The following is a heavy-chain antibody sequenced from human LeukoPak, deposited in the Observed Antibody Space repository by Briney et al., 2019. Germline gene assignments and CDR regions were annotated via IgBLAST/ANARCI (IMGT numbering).Heavy chain of an antibody. CDR3: ARGYGLATHEALDY. V-gene: IGHV4-4*07. CDR1: GGSISNYY. Sequence: SETLSLTCTVSGGSISNYYWSWIRQLAGKGLEWIGRIYTSGSTNYNPSLKSRVTMSVDTSKSQFSLKLISMTAADTAVYYRARGYGLATHEALDYWGQGTLVSVSS. D-gene: IGHD5-18*01. CDR2: IYTSGST. J-gene: IGHJ4*02.